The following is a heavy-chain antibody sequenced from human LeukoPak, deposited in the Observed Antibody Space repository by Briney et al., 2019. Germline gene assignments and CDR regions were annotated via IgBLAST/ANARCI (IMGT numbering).Heavy chain of an antibody. V-gene: IGHV1-18*04. CDR1: GYTFTSYG. J-gene: IGHJ4*02. CDR3: ARPDYGDYLFDY. Sequence: ASVKVSCKASGYTFTSYGISWVRQAPGQGLGWMGWISAYNGNTNYAQKLQGRVTMTTDTSTSTAYMELRSLRSDDTAAYYCARPDYGDYLFDYWGQGTLVTVSS. D-gene: IGHD4-17*01. CDR2: ISAYNGNT.